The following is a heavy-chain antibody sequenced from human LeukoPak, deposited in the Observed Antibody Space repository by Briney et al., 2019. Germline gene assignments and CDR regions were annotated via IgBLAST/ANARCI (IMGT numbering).Heavy chain of an antibody. Sequence: GGSLRLSCAASGFTFSSYAMTWVRQAPGKGLECVGFIRSKPYGGTTEYAASAKGRFTISRDDSKSIAYLQMNSLKTEDTAVYYCTRALAAAVDYYYMDVWGKGTTVTVSS. D-gene: IGHD6-13*01. CDR2: IRSKPYGGTT. V-gene: IGHV3-49*04. CDR3: TRALAAAVDYYYMDV. CDR1: GFTFSSYA. J-gene: IGHJ6*03.